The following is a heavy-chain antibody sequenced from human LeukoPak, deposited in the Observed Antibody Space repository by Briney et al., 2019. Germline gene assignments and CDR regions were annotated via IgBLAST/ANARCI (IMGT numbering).Heavy chain of an antibody. J-gene: IGHJ5*02. CDR1: GYTFTSYG. CDR3: ASQFDIRGPFDP. D-gene: IGHD2-15*01. V-gene: IGHV1-18*01. Sequence: GASVKVSCKASGYTFTSYGISWVRQAPGQGLEWMGWISAYNGNTNYAQKLQGRVTMTTDTSTSTAYMELRSLRSDDTAVYYRASQFDIRGPFDPWAREPWSPSPQ. CDR2: ISAYNGNT.